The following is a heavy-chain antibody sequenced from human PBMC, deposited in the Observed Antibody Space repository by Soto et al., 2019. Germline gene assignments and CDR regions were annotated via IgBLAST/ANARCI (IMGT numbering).Heavy chain of an antibody. J-gene: IGHJ6*02. CDR3: AKATIVATMDV. CDR1: GFALSNYS. D-gene: IGHD5-12*01. Sequence: EVQLVESGGGLVKPGGSLRLSCVASGFALSNYSMNWVRQAPGKGLEWVSSISSSSYIYYADSVKGRFTISRDSAKNSLYLQMNSLRPEDTARNYCAKATIVATMDVWGQGTTVTVSS. V-gene: IGHV3-21*01. CDR2: ISSSSYI.